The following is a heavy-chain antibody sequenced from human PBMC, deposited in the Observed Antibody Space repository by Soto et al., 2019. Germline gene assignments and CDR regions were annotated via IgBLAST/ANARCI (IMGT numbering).Heavy chain of an antibody. CDR2: ISSSSSYI. V-gene: IGHV3-21*01. D-gene: IGHD2-15*01. J-gene: IGHJ5*02. Sequence: GGSLRLSCAASGFTFSSYSMNWVRQAPGKGLEWVSSISSSSSYIYYADSVKGRFTIFKDNAKNSLYLQRTSLRAEDTAVYYCARDLTVVVAADGFDPWGQGTLVTVSS. CDR1: GFTFSSYS. CDR3: ARDLTVVVAADGFDP.